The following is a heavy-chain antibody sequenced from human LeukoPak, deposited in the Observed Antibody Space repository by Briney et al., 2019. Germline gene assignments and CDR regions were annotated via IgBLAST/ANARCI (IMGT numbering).Heavy chain of an antibody. V-gene: IGHV5-51*01. CDR3: ARQTAMGRSGDY. Sequence: GESLKISCKGSGYSFTSYRIGWVRQMPGKGLEWMGIIDPSDSETRYTPSFQGQVIISVDKSLTTAYLQWNSLRASDTAMYYCARQTAMGRSGDYWGQGTLVTVSS. D-gene: IGHD5-18*01. CDR1: GYSFTSYR. CDR2: IDPSDSET. J-gene: IGHJ4*02.